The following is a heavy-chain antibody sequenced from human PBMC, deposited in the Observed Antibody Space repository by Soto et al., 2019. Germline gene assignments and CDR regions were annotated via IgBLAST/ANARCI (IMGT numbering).Heavy chain of an antibody. CDR1: VYPFTSYG. CDR3: ARVEVLRYFDWLSKPFDY. Sequence: AAVKVSCKAYVYPFTSYGISCVRHSHGQLLEWMGWISAYNGNTNYAQKLQGRVTMTTDTSTSTAYMELRSLRSDDTAVYYCARVEVLRYFDWLSKPFDYWGQGTLVTVSS. D-gene: IGHD3-9*01. V-gene: IGHV1-18*01. J-gene: IGHJ4*02. CDR2: ISAYNGNT.